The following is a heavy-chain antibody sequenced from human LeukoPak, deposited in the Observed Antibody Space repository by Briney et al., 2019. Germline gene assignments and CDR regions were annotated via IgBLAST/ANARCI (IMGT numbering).Heavy chain of an antibody. J-gene: IGHJ4*02. CDR2: ISSSSGTI. V-gene: IGHV3-48*04. CDR1: GFTFSSYS. Sequence: GGSLRLSCAASGFTFSSYSMNWVRQAPGKGLEWVSYISSSSGTIYYADSVKGRFTISRDNAKNSLYLQMNSLRAEDTAVYYCAREWQQLHYDYWGQGTLVTVSS. D-gene: IGHD6-13*01. CDR3: AREWQQLHYDY.